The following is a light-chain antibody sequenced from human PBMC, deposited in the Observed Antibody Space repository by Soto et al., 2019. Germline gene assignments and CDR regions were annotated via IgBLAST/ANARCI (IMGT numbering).Light chain of an antibody. Sequence: DIQLTQSPYSLSASVGDRVTLTCRASQGIRNDLGWYQQKPGKAPKRLIYAASSLDSGVPSRFSATGSGTEFTFTISSLQPEDFATYYCQLHTTYPRPFGQGTKVDIK. V-gene: IGKV1-17*01. CDR1: QGIRND. J-gene: IGKJ1*01. CDR2: AAS. CDR3: QLHTTYPRP.